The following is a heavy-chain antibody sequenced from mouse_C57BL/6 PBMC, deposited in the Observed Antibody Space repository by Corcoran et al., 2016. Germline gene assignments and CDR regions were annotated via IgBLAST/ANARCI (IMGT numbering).Heavy chain of an antibody. CDR3: ASLYSRAWFAY. J-gene: IGHJ3*01. Sequence: EVQLQQSGPELVKPGASVKISCKASGYTFTDYYMNWVKQSHGKSLEWIGDINPNNGGTSYNQKFKGKATLTVDKSSSTAYMELRSLTSEDSAVYYCASLYSRAWFAYWGQGTLVTVSA. V-gene: IGHV1-26*01. D-gene: IGHD2-5*01. CDR1: GYTFTDYY. CDR2: INPNNGGT.